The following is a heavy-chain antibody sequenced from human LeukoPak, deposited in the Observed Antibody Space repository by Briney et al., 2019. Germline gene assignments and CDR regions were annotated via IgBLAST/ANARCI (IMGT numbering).Heavy chain of an antibody. CDR3: AKGHTSSWSSFDY. V-gene: IGHV3-23*01. Sequence: GGSLRLSCAASVFIFSISAMSWVRQAPGKGLEWVSTVSGGGGTTHYADSVKGRFTISRDNSKNTVYLQMNSLRADDTAVYYCAKGHTSSWSSFDYWGQGTLVTVSS. CDR1: VFIFSISA. D-gene: IGHD6-13*01. J-gene: IGHJ4*02. CDR2: VSGGGGTT.